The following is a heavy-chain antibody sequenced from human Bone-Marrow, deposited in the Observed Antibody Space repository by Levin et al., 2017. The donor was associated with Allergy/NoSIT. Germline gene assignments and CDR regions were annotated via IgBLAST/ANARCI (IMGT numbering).Heavy chain of an antibody. J-gene: IGHJ6*02. V-gene: IGHV1-8*01. Sequence: ASVKVSCKASGYTFTSYDINWVRQATGQGLEWMGWMNPNSGNTGYAQKFQGRVTMTRNTSMSTAYMELSSLRSEDTAVYYCARYRHLLTSIVAAGRSGYYYYDMDVWGQGTTVTVSS. CDR3: ARYRHLLTSIVAAGRSGYYYYDMDV. D-gene: IGHD6-13*01. CDR2: MNPNSGNT. CDR1: GYTFTSYD.